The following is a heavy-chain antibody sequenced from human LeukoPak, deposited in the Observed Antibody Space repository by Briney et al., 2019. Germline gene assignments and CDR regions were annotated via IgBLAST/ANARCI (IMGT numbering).Heavy chain of an antibody. J-gene: IGHJ4*02. CDR3: ATDDVTTGTKTALGY. V-gene: IGHV1-58*01. Sequence: SVKVSCKASGFTFTSSAVQWVRQACGQGLEWIGWIVVGSGNTNYAQKFQERVTINRDMSTSTAYMELSSLRSEDTAVYYCATDDVTTGTKTALGYWGQGTLVTVSS. CDR1: GFTFTSSA. CDR2: IVVGSGNT. D-gene: IGHD1-1*01.